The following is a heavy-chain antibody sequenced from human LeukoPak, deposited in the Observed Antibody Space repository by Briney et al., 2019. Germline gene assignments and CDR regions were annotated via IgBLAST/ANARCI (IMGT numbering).Heavy chain of an antibody. V-gene: IGHV3-48*04. CDR1: GFTFSSYS. J-gene: IGHJ6*03. CDR3: ARGNEGTSYYYSCMDV. Sequence: GGSLRLSCAASGFTFSSYSMNWVRQAPGKGLEWVSYISSSSSTIYYADSVKGRFTISRDNAKNSLYLQMNSLRAEDTAVYYCARGNEGTSYYYSCMDVWGKGTTVTVSS. CDR2: ISSSSSTI. D-gene: IGHD2-2*01.